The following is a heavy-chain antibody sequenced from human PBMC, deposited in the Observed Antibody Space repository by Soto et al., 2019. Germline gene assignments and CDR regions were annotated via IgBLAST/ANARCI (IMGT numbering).Heavy chain of an antibody. CDR2: INPSGGST. D-gene: IGHD2-21*01. CDR1: GYTFTSYY. J-gene: IGHJ5*02. V-gene: IGHV1-46*01. CDR3: ASGGERGNWFDP. Sequence: QVQLVQSGAEVKKPGASVKVSCKASGYTFTSYYMHWVRQAPGQGLEWMGIINPSGGSTSYAQKFQGGVTMTRDTSTSTVYMELSSLRSEDTAVYYCASGGERGNWFDPWGQGTLVTVSS.